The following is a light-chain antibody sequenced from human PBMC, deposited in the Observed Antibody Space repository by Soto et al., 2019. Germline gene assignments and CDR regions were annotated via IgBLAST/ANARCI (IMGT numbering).Light chain of an antibody. CDR1: SSDVGAYNY. CDR3: SSYAGSNLWV. Sequence: QSALTQPPSASGSPGQSVTISCTGTSSDVGAYNYVSWYQQYPGKAPKLMIYEVSKRPSGVPDRFSGSKSGKTASLTVSGLHPEDEADYYCSSYAGSNLWVFGGGTKVTVL. J-gene: IGLJ3*02. V-gene: IGLV2-8*01. CDR2: EVS.